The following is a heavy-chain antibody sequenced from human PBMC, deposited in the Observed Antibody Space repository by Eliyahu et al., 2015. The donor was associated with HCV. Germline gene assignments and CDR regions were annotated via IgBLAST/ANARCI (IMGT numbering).Heavy chain of an antibody. CDR2: INPSGGST. Sequence: QVQLVQSGAEVKKPGASVKVSCKASGYTFTSXYMPWVRQAPGQGLEWMGIINPSGGSTSYAQKFQGRVTMTRDTSTSTVYMELSSLRSEDTAVYYCARDQGGIQLWLDYYYGMDVWGQGTTVTVSS. J-gene: IGHJ6*02. CDR3: ARDQGGIQLWLDYYYGMDV. V-gene: IGHV1-46*01. D-gene: IGHD5-18*01. CDR1: GYTFTSXY.